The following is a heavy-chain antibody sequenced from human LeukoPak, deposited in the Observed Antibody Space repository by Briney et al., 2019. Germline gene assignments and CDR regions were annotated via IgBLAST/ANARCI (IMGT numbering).Heavy chain of an antibody. J-gene: IGHJ4*02. CDR2: ISYDGSNK. CDR1: GSTFSSYA. CDR3: ARGEPWLVLDY. Sequence: GRSLRLSCAASGSTFSSYAMHWVRQAPGKGLEWVAVISYDGSNKYYADSVKGRFTISRDNSKNTLYLQMNSLRAEDTAVYYCARGEPWLVLDYWGQGTLVTVSS. D-gene: IGHD6-19*01. V-gene: IGHV3-30-3*01.